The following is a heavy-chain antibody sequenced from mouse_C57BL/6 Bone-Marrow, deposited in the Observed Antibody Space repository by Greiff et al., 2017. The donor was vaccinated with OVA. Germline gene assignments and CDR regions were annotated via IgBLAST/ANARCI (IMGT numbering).Heavy chain of an antibody. CDR2: IYPGDGDT. J-gene: IGHJ2*01. Sequence: QVQLKESGPELVKPGASVKISCKASGYAFSSSWMNWVQQRPGKGLEWIGRIYPGDGDTNYNGKFKGKATLTADKSSSTAYMQLSSLTSEDSAVYFCALYADYFDYWGQGTTLTVSS. D-gene: IGHD6-5*01. V-gene: IGHV1-82*01. CDR1: GYAFSSSW. CDR3: ALYADYFDY.